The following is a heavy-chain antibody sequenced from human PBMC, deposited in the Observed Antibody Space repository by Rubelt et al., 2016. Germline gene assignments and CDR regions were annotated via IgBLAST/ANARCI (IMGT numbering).Heavy chain of an antibody. V-gene: IGHV3-66*01. CDR1: GFTVSSNY. J-gene: IGHJ4*02. Sequence: EVQLVESGGGLVQPGGSLRLSCAASGFTVSSNYMSWVRQAPGEGLGWVAVIYSGGSTYYADSVKGRFTISRGNSTNTLYLQMNSLRAEDTAVYYCARNWGFDYWGQGTLVTVSS. CDR2: IYSGGST. D-gene: IGHD7-27*01. CDR3: ARNWGFDY.